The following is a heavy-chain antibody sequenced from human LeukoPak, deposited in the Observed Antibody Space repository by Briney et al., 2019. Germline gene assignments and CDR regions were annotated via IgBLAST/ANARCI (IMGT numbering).Heavy chain of an antibody. V-gene: IGHV3-30*03. J-gene: IGHJ1*01. Sequence: GGSLRLSCAASGFTFSSYSMNWVRQAPGKGLEWVAVISYDGSNKYYADSVKGRFTISRDNSKNTLYLQMNSLRAEDTAVYYCARELIAAAGTGYFQHWGQGTLVTVSS. CDR2: ISYDGSNK. D-gene: IGHD6-13*01. CDR3: ARELIAAAGTGYFQH. CDR1: GFTFSSYS.